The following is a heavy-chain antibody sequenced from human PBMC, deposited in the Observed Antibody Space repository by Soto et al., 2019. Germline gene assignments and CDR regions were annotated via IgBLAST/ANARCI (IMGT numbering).Heavy chain of an antibody. CDR3: AREPRYCRGGSCSITGDAFDI. CDR1: GFIVSDTY. D-gene: IGHD2-15*01. CDR2: ISNSGDT. V-gene: IGHV3-66*01. J-gene: IGHJ3*02. Sequence: EVQLVESGGGLVQPGGSLRLSCTASGFIVSDTYMNWVRQAPGKGLEWVSVISNSGDTHYADSVRGRFSLSRDIADNTLHLQMNNLRVEDTAVYYCAREPRYCRGGSCSITGDAFDIWGQGPMVTVSS.